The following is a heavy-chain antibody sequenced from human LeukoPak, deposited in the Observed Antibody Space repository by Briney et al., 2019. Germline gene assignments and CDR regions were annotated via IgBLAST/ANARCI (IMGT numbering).Heavy chain of an antibody. J-gene: IGHJ5*01. CDR2: ISSSSAYT. Sequence: GGSLRLSCAASGFTFSDYYMAWIRQAPGKGPEWVSYISSSSAYTNYADSVKGRFAISRDNANDSLYLQMNNLRAEDTAVYYCARDPTGSNWFDSWGQGTLVTVSS. CDR1: GFTFSDYY. D-gene: IGHD1-1*01. V-gene: IGHV3-11*06. CDR3: ARDPTGSNWFDS.